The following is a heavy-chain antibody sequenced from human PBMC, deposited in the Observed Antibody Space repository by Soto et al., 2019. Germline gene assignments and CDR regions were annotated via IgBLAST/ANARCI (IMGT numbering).Heavy chain of an antibody. CDR3: AKASRFPARVWLSNAFDI. CDR2: ISGSGGST. V-gene: IGHV3-23*01. Sequence: GGSLRLSCAASGFTFSSYAMSWVRQAPGKGLEWVSAISGSGGSTYYADSVKGRFTISRDNSKNTLYLQMNSLRAEDTAVYYCAKASRFPARVWLSNAFDIWGQGTMVTVSS. CDR1: GFTFSSYA. D-gene: IGHD3-16*01. J-gene: IGHJ3*02.